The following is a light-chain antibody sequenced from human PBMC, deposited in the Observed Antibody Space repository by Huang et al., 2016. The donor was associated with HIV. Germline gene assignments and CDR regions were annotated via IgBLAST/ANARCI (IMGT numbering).Light chain of an antibody. J-gene: IGKJ3*01. CDR1: QSVNSN. Sequence: EIVMTQSPATLSVSPGERATLSSRASQSVNSNLAWYQQKPGQAPRLLIYGASARATGIAARFSGSGSGTEFTLTISSLQSEDCAVYYCQQYNSWPRTFGPGTKVDIK. CDR3: QQYNSWPRT. CDR2: GAS. V-gene: IGKV3-15*01.